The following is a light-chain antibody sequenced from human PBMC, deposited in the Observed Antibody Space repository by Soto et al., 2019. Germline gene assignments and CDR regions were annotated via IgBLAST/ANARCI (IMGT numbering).Light chain of an antibody. Sequence: QSALTQPASVSGSPGQSITISCTGTSSDVGSYNLVSWYQHHPGKAPKLMIYEVSKRPSGVSNRFSGSESGNTASLTISGLQAEDEADYYCCSYAGSSTFPYVFGTGTKLTVL. J-gene: IGLJ1*01. CDR3: CSYAGSSTFPYV. V-gene: IGLV2-23*02. CDR2: EVS. CDR1: SSDVGSYNL.